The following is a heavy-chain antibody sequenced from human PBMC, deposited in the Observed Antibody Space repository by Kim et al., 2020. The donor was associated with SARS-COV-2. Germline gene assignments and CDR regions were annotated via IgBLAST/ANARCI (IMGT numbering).Heavy chain of an antibody. D-gene: IGHD4-17*01. CDR3: AREFPPYGDLKRVMYYFDY. J-gene: IGHJ4*02. V-gene: IGHV4-61*02. CDR1: GGSISSGSYY. CDR2: IYTSGNT. Sequence: SETLSLTCTVSGGSISSGSYYWSWIRQPAGKGLEWIGRIYTSGNTNYNPSLKSRVTISVDTSKNQFSLKLSSVTAADTAVYYCAREFPPYGDLKRVMYYFDYWGQGTLVTVSS.